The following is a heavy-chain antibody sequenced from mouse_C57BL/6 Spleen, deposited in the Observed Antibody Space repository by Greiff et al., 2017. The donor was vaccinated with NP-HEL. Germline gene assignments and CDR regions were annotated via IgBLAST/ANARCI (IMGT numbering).Heavy chain of an antibody. D-gene: IGHD2-5*01. V-gene: IGHV1-55*01. CDR2: IYPGSGST. CDR3: ASDSNYDYAMDG. CDR1: GYTFTSYW. J-gene: IGHJ4*01. Sequence: QVQLQQPGAELVKPGASVKMSCTASGYTFTSYWITWVKQRPGQGLEWIGDIYPGSGSTNYNEKFKGKATLTVDTSSTTAYMQLSSLTSEDSAVYYCASDSNYDYAMDGWGKGTTVTVSS.